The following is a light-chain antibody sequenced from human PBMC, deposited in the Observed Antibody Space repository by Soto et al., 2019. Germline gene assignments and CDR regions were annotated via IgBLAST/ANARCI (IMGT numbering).Light chain of an antibody. CDR3: QQRSNWPPTWT. CDR2: DVS. V-gene: IGKV3-11*01. J-gene: IGKJ1*01. CDR1: QSINNF. Sequence: EIVLTQSPATLSLSPGERATLSCRASQSINNFIAWYQQKSGQPPRLVIYDVSKRATGIPARFSGSGSGTDFTLSISSLGPEDFAVYFCQQRSNWPPTWTFGPGTKVEVK.